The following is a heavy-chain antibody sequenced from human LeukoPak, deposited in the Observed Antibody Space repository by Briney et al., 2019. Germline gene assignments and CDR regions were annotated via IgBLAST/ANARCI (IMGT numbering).Heavy chain of an antibody. D-gene: IGHD2-15*01. V-gene: IGHV3-15*01. CDR1: GFTFTDAW. CDR3: AKDTPIVA. Sequence: GGSLRLSCAASGFTFTDAWMHWVRQTPGRGLEWVGRIKSKGGGETTDYAPPVKGRFTILRDDSKNTLYLQMNSLKTEDTAVYYCAKDTPIVAWGQGTLVTVSS. J-gene: IGHJ5*02. CDR2: IKSKGGGETT.